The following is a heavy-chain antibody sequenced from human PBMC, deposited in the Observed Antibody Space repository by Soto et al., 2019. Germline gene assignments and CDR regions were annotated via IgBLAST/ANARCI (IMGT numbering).Heavy chain of an antibody. CDR2: MYYSGRT. CDR1: CASIISSNYY. Sequence: PSETLSLTCTFSCASIISSNYYWGWIRQPPGRGLEWIGTMYYSGRTYYNPSLKSRVTTSVDTSKNQFSLKLSAVTATDTAVYYCARHGNTVTTGYYYGMDVWGQGTTVTVSS. CDR3: ARHGNTVTTGYYYGMDV. J-gene: IGHJ6*02. D-gene: IGHD4-17*01. V-gene: IGHV4-39*01.